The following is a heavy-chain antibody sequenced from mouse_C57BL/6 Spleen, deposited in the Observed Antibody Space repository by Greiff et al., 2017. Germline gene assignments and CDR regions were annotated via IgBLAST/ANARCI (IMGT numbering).Heavy chain of an antibody. CDR2: INPNYGTT. Sequence: VQLKESGPELVKPGASVKISCKASGYSFTDYNMNWVKQSNGKSLEWIGVINPNYGTTSYNQKFKGKATLTVDQSSSTAYMQLNSLTSEDSAVYYCARYRVYDGYFDVWGTGTTVTVSS. CDR1: GYSFTDYN. D-gene: IGHD2-3*01. V-gene: IGHV1-39*01. J-gene: IGHJ1*03. CDR3: ARYRVYDGYFDV.